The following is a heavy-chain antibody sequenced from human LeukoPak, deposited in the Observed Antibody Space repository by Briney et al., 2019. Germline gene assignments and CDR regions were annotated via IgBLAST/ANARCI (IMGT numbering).Heavy chain of an antibody. D-gene: IGHD4-23*01. CDR3: ARTSDAYGGNTLDY. J-gene: IGHJ4*02. V-gene: IGHV2-70*11. Sequence: SGPTLVNPTQTLTLTCTFSGFSLSTRGMCVSWIRQPPGKALEWLARIDWDDDKYYSTSLKTRLTISKDTSKNQVVLTVTNMDPVDTATYYCARTSDAYGGNTLDYWGQGTLVTVSS. CDR1: GFSLSTRGMC. CDR2: IDWDDDK.